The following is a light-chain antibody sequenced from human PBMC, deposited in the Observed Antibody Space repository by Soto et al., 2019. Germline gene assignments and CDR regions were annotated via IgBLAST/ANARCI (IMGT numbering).Light chain of an antibody. CDR1: SSDVGGYNY. CDR2: EVN. Sequence: QSVLTQPPSASGSPGQSVTISCTGTSSDVGGYNYVSWYQQHPGKAPKLMIYEVNKRPSGVPDRFSGSKSGNKASLTVSGPQAEDEADYYCSSYAGSNNYVVGTGTKLTVL. V-gene: IGLV2-8*01. CDR3: SSYAGSNNYV. J-gene: IGLJ1*01.